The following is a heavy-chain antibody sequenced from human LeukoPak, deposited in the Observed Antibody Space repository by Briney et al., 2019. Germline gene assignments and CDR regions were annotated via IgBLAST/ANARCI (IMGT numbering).Heavy chain of an antibody. J-gene: IGHJ3*02. V-gene: IGHV1-46*01. CDR1: GYTFTSYY. CDR3: ARFGREAGGNFFGRAFDS. Sequence: ASVKVSCKASGYTFTSYYMHWVRQAPGQGLEWKGIINPSGGSTSYAQKFQGRVTMTRDMSTSTVYMELSSLRSEDTAVYYCARFGREAGGNFFGRAFDSWGQGTMVTVSS. D-gene: IGHD4-23*01. CDR2: INPSGGST.